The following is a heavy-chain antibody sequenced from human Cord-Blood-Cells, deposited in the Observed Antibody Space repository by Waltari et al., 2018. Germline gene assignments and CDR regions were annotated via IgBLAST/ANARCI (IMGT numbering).Heavy chain of an antibody. J-gene: IGHJ4*02. CDR2: IYHSGST. Sequence: QLQLQESGSGLVKPSQTLSLTCAVSGGSISSGGYSWSWIRQPPGKGLEWIGYIYHSGSTYYNPALKSRVTISVDRPKNQFSRKLSAVTAADTAVYYCARVVISSSWFDYWGQGTLVTVSS. CDR3: ARVVISSSWFDY. V-gene: IGHV4-30-2*01. CDR1: GGSISSGGYS. D-gene: IGHD6-13*01.